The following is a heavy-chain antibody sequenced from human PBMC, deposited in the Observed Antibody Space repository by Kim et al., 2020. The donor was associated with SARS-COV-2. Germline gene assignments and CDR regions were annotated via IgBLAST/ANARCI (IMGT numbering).Heavy chain of an antibody. CDR1: GFNFSDYY. CDR3: ARGGAWVSPFDN. V-gene: IGHV3-11*01. Sequence: GGSLRLSCAASGFNFSDYYMTWVRQAPGKGLEWLSYISNSGSTIYYGDSAKGRFTISRDNAKNSLYLQLNSLRAEDTAVYYGARGGAWVSPFDNWGQGAL. CDR2: ISNSGSTI. J-gene: IGHJ4*02. D-gene: IGHD1-26*01.